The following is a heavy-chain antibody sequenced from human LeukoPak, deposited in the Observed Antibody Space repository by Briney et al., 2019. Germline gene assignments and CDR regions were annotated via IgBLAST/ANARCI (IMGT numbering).Heavy chain of an antibody. V-gene: IGHV3-64D*06. J-gene: IGHJ4*02. Sequence: PGRSLRLSCAGTGFTFSTYVMHWVRQAPGKGLEYVSAISSNGDNTYYADSVKGRSTISRDNSKNTLYLQMSSLRADDTAVYYCVRGTGYWGQGTLVTVSS. CDR3: VRGTGY. CDR1: GFTFSTYV. CDR2: ISSNGDNT.